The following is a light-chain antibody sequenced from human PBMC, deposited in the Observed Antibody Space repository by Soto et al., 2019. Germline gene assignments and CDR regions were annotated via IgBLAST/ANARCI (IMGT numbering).Light chain of an antibody. CDR1: SNDVGSYNL. J-gene: IGLJ2*01. V-gene: IGLV2-14*02. CDR2: DVS. Sequence: QSVLAQPASVSGSPGQSIAISCAGTSNDVGSYNLVSWYQQHPGKAPKLMIYDVSNRPSGVSNRFSGSKSGNTASLTISGLQAEDEADYYCSSYTSSSPLFGGGTQLTVL. CDR3: SSYTSSSPL.